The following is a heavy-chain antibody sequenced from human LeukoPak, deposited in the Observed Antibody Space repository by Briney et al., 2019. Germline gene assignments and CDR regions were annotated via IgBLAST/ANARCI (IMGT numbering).Heavy chain of an antibody. CDR1: GFTFSSYG. D-gene: IGHD3-9*01. CDR3: AKGSNLRYFDWFDY. CDR2: ISGSGGST. Sequence: PGRSLRLSCAASGFTFSSYGMHWVRQAPGKGLEWVSAISGSGGSTYYADSVKGRFTISRDNSKNTLYLQMNSLRAEDTAVYYCAKGSNLRYFDWFDYWGQGTLVTVSS. J-gene: IGHJ4*02. V-gene: IGHV3-23*01.